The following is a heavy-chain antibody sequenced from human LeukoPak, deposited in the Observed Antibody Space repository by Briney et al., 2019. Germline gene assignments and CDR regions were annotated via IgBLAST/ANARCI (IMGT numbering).Heavy chain of an antibody. CDR2: IYYDGSKK. CDR3: ARGPDGYNSHFDY. V-gene: IGHV3-30-3*01. J-gene: IGHJ4*02. Sequence: GGSLRLSRVASGFTFSDYAMHWVRQAPGKGLEWVAVIYYDGSKKYYADSVEGRFTISRDNSKNTLYLHMKSLRVEDTAVYYCARGPDGYNSHFDYWGQGTLVTVSS. CDR1: GFTFSDYA. D-gene: IGHD5-24*01.